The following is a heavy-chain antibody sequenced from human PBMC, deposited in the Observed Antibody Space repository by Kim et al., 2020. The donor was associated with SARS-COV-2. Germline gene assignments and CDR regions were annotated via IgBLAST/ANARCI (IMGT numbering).Heavy chain of an antibody. J-gene: IGHJ6*02. Sequence: YPPKFPGRFTLTRDQSQSTVYLELGSLTAEDTAVYYCARAPSENYGMDVWGQGTTVTVSS. V-gene: IGHV1-46*01. CDR3: ARAPSENYGMDV.